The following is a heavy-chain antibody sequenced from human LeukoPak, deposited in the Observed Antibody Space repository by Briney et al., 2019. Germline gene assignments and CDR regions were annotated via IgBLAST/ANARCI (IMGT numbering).Heavy chain of an antibody. CDR3: ARTHGPYYYDSSGYYLPWYFDL. V-gene: IGHV5-51*01. J-gene: IGHJ2*01. Sequence: GESLKISCKGSGYSFTGYWIGWVRQMPGKGLEWMGIIYPGDSDTRYSPSFQGQVTISADKSISTAYLQWSSLKASDTAMYYCARTHGPYYYDSSGYYLPWYFDLWGRGTLVTVSS. D-gene: IGHD3-22*01. CDR2: IYPGDSDT. CDR1: GYSFTGYW.